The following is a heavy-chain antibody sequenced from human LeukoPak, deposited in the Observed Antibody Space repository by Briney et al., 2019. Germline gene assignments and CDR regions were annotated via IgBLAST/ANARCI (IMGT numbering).Heavy chain of an antibody. V-gene: IGHV3-21*01. J-gene: IGHJ3*02. CDR2: ITASSTAI. CDR1: GFTFNTYT. CDR3: AREGLLTTNTIDAFDI. Sequence: GGSLRLSCAASGFTFNTYTMNWVRQAPGKGLEWVSSITASSTAIYSADSVKGRFTISRDNAKNSLYLQMNSLRAEDTAVYYCAREGLLTTNTIDAFDIWGQGTMVTVSS. D-gene: IGHD2-8*01.